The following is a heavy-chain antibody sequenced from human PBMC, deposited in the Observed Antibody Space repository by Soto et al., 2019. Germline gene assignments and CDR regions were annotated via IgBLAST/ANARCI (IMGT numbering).Heavy chain of an antibody. CDR3: ARGSLLYLFDS. J-gene: IGHJ5*01. CDR2: INHSGST. Sequence: PSETLSLTCAVYGGSFSGYYWSWIRQPPGKGLERIGEINHSGSTNYNPSLKSRVTISVDTSKNQFSLKLSSVTAADTYVYYCARGSLLYLFDSWGQGTLVTVSS. V-gene: IGHV4-34*01. D-gene: IGHD2-21*01. CDR1: GGSFSGYY.